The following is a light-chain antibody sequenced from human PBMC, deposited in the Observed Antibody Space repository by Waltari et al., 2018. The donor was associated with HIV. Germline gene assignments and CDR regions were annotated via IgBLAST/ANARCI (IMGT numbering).Light chain of an antibody. CDR2: EVN. Sequence: SALTQPASVSGSPGQSITISCTGTSSAVGASYLVSWYQQHPGKAHKFIIYEVNKRPSEVSIRFSGSKSGNTASLTISGLQAEDEADYYCCSYAGRSTLEVFGGGTKVTVL. J-gene: IGLJ2*01. CDR3: CSYAGRSTLEV. CDR1: SSAVGASYL. V-gene: IGLV2-23*02.